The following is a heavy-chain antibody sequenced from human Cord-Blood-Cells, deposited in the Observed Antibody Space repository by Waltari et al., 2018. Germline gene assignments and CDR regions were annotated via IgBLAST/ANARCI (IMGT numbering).Heavy chain of an antibody. J-gene: IGHJ2*01. CDR1: AFTFGSYS. CDR3: ARHPPHWYFDL. V-gene: IGHV3-21*01. Sequence: EVQLVESGGGLVKPGGSLRFSCAASAFTFGSYSINWVRQAPGKGLEWVSSISSSSSYIYYADSVKGRFTISRDNAKNSLYLQMNSLRAEDTAVYYCARHPPHWYFDLWGRGTLVTVSS. CDR2: ISSSSSYI.